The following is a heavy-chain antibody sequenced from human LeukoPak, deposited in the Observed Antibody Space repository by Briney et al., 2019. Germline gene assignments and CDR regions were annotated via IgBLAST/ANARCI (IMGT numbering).Heavy chain of an antibody. D-gene: IGHD6-13*01. CDR2: IHYSGST. Sequence: SETLSLTCTVSGGSISSHYWSWIRQPPGKGLEWIGYIHYSGSTNYNPSLRSRVIISVDTSKNQFSLKLSSVTAADTAVYYCGREGSSWSCMDVWGKGTTVTVSS. CDR1: GGSISSHY. V-gene: IGHV4-59*11. CDR3: GREGSSWSCMDV. J-gene: IGHJ6*03.